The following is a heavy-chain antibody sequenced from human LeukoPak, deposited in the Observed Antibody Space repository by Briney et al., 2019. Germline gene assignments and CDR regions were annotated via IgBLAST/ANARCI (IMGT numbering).Heavy chain of an antibody. J-gene: IGHJ4*02. V-gene: IGHV3-53*01. CDR2: IYSGGGT. CDR1: GFSVSTNY. Sequence: GGSLRLSCAASGFSVSTNYMSWVRQAPGKGLEWVSVIYSGGGTYYADSVKGRFTISRDNSKNTLYLQMNSLRAEDTAVYYCARVVSSSWWYFDYWGQGTLVTVSS. D-gene: IGHD6-13*01. CDR3: ARVVSSSWWYFDY.